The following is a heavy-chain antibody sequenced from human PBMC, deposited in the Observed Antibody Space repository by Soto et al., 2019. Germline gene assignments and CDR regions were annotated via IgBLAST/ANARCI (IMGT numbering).Heavy chain of an antibody. Sequence: QLQLQESGPGLVKPSETLSLTCTVSGGSISSSSYYWGWIRQPPGKGLEWIGSIYYSGSTYYNPSLKSRVTMSEDTTKNQFALKLSSVDDANTTEYYCARHTAMKKVAPAAQMNRLPCFDPWGQVTMVTVSS. CDR3: ARHTAMKKVAPAAQMNRLPCFDP. V-gene: IGHV4-39*01. CDR1: GGSISSSSYY. J-gene: IGHJ5*02. CDR2: IYYSGST. D-gene: IGHD2-2*01.